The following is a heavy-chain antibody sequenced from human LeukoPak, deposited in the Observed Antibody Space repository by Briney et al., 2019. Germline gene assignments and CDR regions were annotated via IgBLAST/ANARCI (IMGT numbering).Heavy chain of an antibody. CDR2: ISSGGGSK. CDR1: GLPFSSYA. D-gene: IGHD2-21*02. V-gene: IGHV3-23*01. Sequence: GGSLRLSCAASGLPFSSYAMTWVRQAPGKGLEWVSDISSGGGSKYYADSVKGRFTISRDNSKNTLYVQMNSLRAEDTAVYYCAKTVPRYWSGDCYPSVNWFDPWGQGTLVTVSS. CDR3: AKTVPRYWSGDCYPSVNWFDP. J-gene: IGHJ5*02.